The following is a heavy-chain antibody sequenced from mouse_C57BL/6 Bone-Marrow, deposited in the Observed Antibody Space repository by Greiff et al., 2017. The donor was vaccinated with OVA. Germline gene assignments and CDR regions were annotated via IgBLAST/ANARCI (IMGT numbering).Heavy chain of an antibody. Sequence: EVKLVESGGGLVKPGGSQKLSCAASGFTFSDYGMHWVRQAPEKGLEWVAYISSGSSTIYYADTVKGRFTISRDNAKNTLFLQMTSLRSEDTAMYYCARPGDWGYYAMDYWGQGTSVTVSS. D-gene: IGHD4-1*01. CDR3: ARPGDWGYYAMDY. CDR1: GFTFSDYG. CDR2: ISSGSSTI. J-gene: IGHJ4*01. V-gene: IGHV5-17*01.